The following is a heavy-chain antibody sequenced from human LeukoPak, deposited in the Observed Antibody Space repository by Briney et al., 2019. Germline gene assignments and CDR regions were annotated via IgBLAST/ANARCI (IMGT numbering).Heavy chain of an antibody. Sequence: GGSLRLSCAASGFTFSSYAMSWVRQAPGKGLEWVSAISGSGGSTYYADSGKGRFTISRDNSKNTLYLQMNSLRAEDTAVYYCASDYDGSGYYYVSYYYYGMDVWGQGTTVTVSS. D-gene: IGHD3-22*01. J-gene: IGHJ6*02. CDR3: ASDYDGSGYYYVSYYYYGMDV. CDR2: ISGSGGST. CDR1: GFTFSSYA. V-gene: IGHV3-23*01.